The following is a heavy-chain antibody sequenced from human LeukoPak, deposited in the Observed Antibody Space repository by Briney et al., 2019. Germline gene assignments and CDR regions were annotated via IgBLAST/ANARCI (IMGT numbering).Heavy chain of an antibody. J-gene: IGHJ3*02. D-gene: IGHD6-19*01. CDR1: GFTFSSYA. Sequence: PGGSLRLSCAASGFTFSSYAMSWVRQAPGKGLEWVSAISGSGGSTYYADSVKGRFTISRDNSKNTLYLQMNSLRAEDTAVYYCAKDLGCSSGWYEGWGFDAFDIWGQGTMVTVSS. CDR3: AKDLGCSSGWYEGWGFDAFDI. CDR2: ISGSGGST. V-gene: IGHV3-23*01.